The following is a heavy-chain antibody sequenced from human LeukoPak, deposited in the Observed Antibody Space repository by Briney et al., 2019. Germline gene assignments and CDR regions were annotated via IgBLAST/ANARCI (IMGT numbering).Heavy chain of an antibody. Sequence: VQPGRSLRLSCAASGFTFSSYGMHWVRQAPGKGLEWVAVIWYDGSNKYYADSVKGRFTISRDNSKNTLYLQMNSLRDEDTAVYYCARGFGGFDPWGQGTLVIVSS. D-gene: IGHD3-16*01. CDR2: IWYDGSNK. CDR1: GFTFSSYG. CDR3: ARGFGGFDP. J-gene: IGHJ5*02. V-gene: IGHV3-33*01.